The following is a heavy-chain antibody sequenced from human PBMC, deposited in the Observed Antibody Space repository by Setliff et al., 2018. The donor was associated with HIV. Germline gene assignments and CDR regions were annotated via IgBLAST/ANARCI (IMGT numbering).Heavy chain of an antibody. J-gene: IGHJ5*02. CDR3: ARVSRLHPFDP. Sequence: PSETLSLTCTVSGTSINSHYWSWIRQTPGKGLQWIGLIYYTGIPTYNPSLEGLIPMSVDRSKNQFSLRLTSVTAADTAMYYCARVSRLHPFDPWGQGTLVTVSS. V-gene: IGHV4-59*11. D-gene: IGHD2-15*01. CDR1: GTSINSHY. CDR2: IYYTGIP.